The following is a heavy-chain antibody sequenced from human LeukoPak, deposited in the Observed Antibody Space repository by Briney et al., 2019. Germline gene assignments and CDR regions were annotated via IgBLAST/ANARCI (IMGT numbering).Heavy chain of an antibody. Sequence: GASVKVSCKASGYTFTSYGISWVRQVPGQGLEWMGWISAYNGNTEYAQKVQGRVTMTTNTSTSTAYMELRSLRSDDTAVYYCARHGGYIFLNWFDPWGQGTLVTVSS. CDR1: GYTFTSYG. CDR3: ARHGGYIFLNWFDP. V-gene: IGHV1-18*01. D-gene: IGHD6-19*01. J-gene: IGHJ5*01. CDR2: ISAYNGNT.